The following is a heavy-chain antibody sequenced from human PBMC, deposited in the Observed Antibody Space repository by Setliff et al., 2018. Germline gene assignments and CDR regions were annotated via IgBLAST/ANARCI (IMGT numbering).Heavy chain of an antibody. V-gene: IGHV4-39*07. CDR2: IYYSGST. D-gene: IGHD3-3*01. Sequence: PSETLSLTCTVSGGSISSSSYYWGWIRQPPGKGLEWIGSIYYSGSTYYNPSLKSRVTISVDTSKNQFSQKLSSVTAADTAVYYCASRATYYNFWSGYYLYWGQGTLVTVSS. CDR3: ASRATYYNFWSGYYLY. CDR1: GGSISSSSYY. J-gene: IGHJ4*02.